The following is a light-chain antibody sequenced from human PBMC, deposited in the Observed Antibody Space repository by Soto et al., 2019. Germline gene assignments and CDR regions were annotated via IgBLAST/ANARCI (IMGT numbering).Light chain of an antibody. J-gene: IGLJ2*01. V-gene: IGLV1-40*01. Sequence: QSVLTQPPSVSGAPGQRVTISCTGSSSNIGAGYDGHWYQQLPGTTPKLLVHGNTDRPSGVPDRFSGSKSGTSASLAITGLQAEDEADYYCQSYDSSLSGWLFGGGTKLTVL. CDR3: QSYDSSLSGWL. CDR1: SSNIGAGYD. CDR2: GNT.